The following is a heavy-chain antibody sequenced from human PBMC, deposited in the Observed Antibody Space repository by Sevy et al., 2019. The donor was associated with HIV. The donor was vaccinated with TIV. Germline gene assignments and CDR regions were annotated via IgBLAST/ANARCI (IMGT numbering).Heavy chain of an antibody. CDR3: ARIWLELTSSSYFDY. Sequence: SETLSLTCAVYGGSFSGYYWSWIRQPPGKGLEWIGEINHSGSTNYNPSLKSRVTISVDTSKNQFSLKLSSVTAADTAVYYCARIWLELTSSSYFDYWGQGTLVTVSS. D-gene: IGHD1-7*01. CDR2: INHSGST. CDR1: GGSFSGYY. J-gene: IGHJ4*02. V-gene: IGHV4-34*01.